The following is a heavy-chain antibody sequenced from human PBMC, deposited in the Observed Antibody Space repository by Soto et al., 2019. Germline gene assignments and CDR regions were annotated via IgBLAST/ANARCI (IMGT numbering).Heavy chain of an antibody. D-gene: IGHD2-2*01. CDR2: INPSGGST. Sequence: QVQLVQSGAEVKKPGASVKVSCKASGYTFTSYYMHWVRQAPGQGLEWRGIINPSGGSTSYAQKFQGRVTMTRDTSTSTVYMELSSLRYEDTAVYYCARGDIVVVPAAMTPEYFQHWGQGTLVTVSS. CDR1: GYTFTSYY. V-gene: IGHV1-46*03. J-gene: IGHJ1*01. CDR3: ARGDIVVVPAAMTPEYFQH.